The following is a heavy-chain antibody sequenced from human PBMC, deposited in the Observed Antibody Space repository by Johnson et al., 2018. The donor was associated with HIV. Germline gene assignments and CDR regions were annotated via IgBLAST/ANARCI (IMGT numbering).Heavy chain of an antibody. J-gene: IGHJ3*02. CDR2: LTWNGATI. D-gene: IGHD6-19*01. CDR1: GFTIEDYA. CDR3: ARARQRWLPNDGFDI. V-gene: IGHV3-9*01. Sequence: EVQLVESGGGLLQPGRSLRLSCAASGFTIEDYAMHWVRQAPGKGLAWVSGLTWNGATIDSADSVEGRFPISRDNAKNSLYLQMNSLRVEDTALYYCARARQRWLPNDGFDIWGPGTMVTVSS.